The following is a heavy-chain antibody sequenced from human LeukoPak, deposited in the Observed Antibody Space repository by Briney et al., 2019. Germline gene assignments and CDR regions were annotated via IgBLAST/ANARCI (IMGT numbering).Heavy chain of an antibody. V-gene: IGHV3-23*01. D-gene: IGHD6-19*01. CDR1: GVTLSTYA. Sequence: GGSLRLSCAASGVTLSTYAMSWARQAPGEGLEWVSSIGGSGSGAYYSDSVRGRFTISRDNSKNMLYLQMDSLRAEDTAVYYCARDKYGGSSGWYGGSWFDPWGQGTLVTVSS. CDR2: IGGSGSGA. CDR3: ARDKYGGSSGWYGGSWFDP. J-gene: IGHJ5*02.